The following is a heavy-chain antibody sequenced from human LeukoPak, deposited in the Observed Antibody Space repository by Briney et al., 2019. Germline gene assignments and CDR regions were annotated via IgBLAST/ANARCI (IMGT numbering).Heavy chain of an antibody. CDR1: GFTVSSNY. J-gene: IGHJ4*02. V-gene: IGHV3-23*01. Sequence: PGGSLRLSCAASGFTVSSNYMSWVRPAPGKGPEWVSAISGSGGSTYHADSVKGRFTISRDNSKNTLYLQMNSLRVEDTAVYYCAKGSSDWSGPTGVFDYWGQGTLVTGSS. CDR3: AKGSSDWSGPTGVFDY. D-gene: IGHD6-19*01. CDR2: ISGSGGST.